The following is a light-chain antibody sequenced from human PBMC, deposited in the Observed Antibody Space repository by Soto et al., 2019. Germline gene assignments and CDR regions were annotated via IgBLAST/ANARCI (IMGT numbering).Light chain of an antibody. CDR1: QSISGW. Sequence: DIQMTQSPSTLSASVGDRVAITCRASQSISGWLAWYQQKPGKAPKLLIYDASSLETGVPSRFSGSGSGTEFTLTISSLQPDDFATYYCQQYNGFSPTFGQGTKVDI. V-gene: IGKV1-5*01. J-gene: IGKJ1*01. CDR2: DAS. CDR3: QQYNGFSPT.